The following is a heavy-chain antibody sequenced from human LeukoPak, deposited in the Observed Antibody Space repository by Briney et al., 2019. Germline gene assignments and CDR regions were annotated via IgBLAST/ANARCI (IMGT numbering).Heavy chain of an antibody. CDR2: IYYSGST. D-gene: IGHD3-22*01. CDR1: GGSISSYY. J-gene: IGHJ4*02. Sequence: SETLSLTCTVSGGSISSYYWSWIRQPPGKGLEWIGYIYYSGSTNYNPSLKSRVTISVDTSKNQFSLKLSSVTAADTAVYYCASFGYDSSGYPRDYWGQGTLVTVSS. V-gene: IGHV4-59*01. CDR3: ASFGYDSSGYPRDY.